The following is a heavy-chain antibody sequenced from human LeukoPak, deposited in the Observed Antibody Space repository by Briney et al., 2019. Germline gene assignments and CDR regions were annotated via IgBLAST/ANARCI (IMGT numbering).Heavy chain of an antibody. Sequence: SETLSLTGAVYGGSFSGLYWSWVRQPPGKGLEWVGEINHSGSTNCNPSLKSRVTISVDTSKNQFSLKLSSVTAADTAVYYCARWGRVAAAAFDPWGQGTLVTVSS. CDR1: GGSFSGLY. CDR3: ARWGRVAAAAFDP. CDR2: INHSGST. J-gene: IGHJ5*02. D-gene: IGHD6-13*01. V-gene: IGHV4-34*01.